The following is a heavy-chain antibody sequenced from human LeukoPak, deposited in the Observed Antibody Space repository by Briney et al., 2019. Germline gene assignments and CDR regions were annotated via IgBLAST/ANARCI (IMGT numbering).Heavy chain of an antibody. CDR2: NSGDNDNP. J-gene: IGHJ6*02. V-gene: IGHV1-18*01. D-gene: IGHD5-12*01. CDR1: GYTFSNFG. Sequence: GAAVKVSCKASGYTFSNFGIAWVRQAPGQGLEWMGWNSGDNDNPQSAQDLQGRLTVTTDRSTSTAYMELRRLRSDDTAVYYCARGNSGYDNLGVYYYYGMDVWGQGTTVTVSS. CDR3: ARGNSGYDNLGVYYYYGMDV.